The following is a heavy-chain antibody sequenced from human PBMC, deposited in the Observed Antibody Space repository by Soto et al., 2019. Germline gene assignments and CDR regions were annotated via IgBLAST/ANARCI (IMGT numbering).Heavy chain of an antibody. Sequence: GGSLRLSCAASGFTFNNYWMHWVRQAPGKGLVWVARISGDESTTTYVGSAKGRFTISRDNAKNPVYLQMKSLRVEDTAVDYCGRGSGPRGRPYWGQGILVTVS. J-gene: IGHJ4*02. CDR3: GRGSGPRGRPY. CDR1: GFTFNNYW. CDR2: ISGDESTT. D-gene: IGHD1-26*01. V-gene: IGHV3-74*01.